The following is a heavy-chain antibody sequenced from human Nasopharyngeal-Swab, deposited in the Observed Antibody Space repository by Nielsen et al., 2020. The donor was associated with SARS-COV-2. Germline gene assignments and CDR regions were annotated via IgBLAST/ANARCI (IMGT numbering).Heavy chain of an antibody. CDR3: AFVSYDSSGYYYSY. J-gene: IGHJ4*02. CDR1: GCTFISYA. CDR2: INAGNGNT. Sequence: ASVKVSCQASGCTFISYAMHWVRQAPGQRLGWMGWINAGNGNTKYSQKFQGRVTITRDTSATTAYMELSSLRSEDTAVYYCAFVSYDSSGYYYSYWGQGTLVTVSS. D-gene: IGHD3-22*01. V-gene: IGHV1-3*01.